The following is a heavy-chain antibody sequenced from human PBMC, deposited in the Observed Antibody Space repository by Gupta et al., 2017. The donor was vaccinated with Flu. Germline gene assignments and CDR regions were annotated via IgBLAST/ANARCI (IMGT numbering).Heavy chain of an antibody. CDR3: AISGWYSAYHYFLD. D-gene: IGHD5-12*01. CDR1: GFPFSNFA. Sequence: EVQLLESGGGLVQPGGSLRLSCAVSGFPFSNFAMRWCRQAPGQGLEWVSAINSSGVGTYYADSVRGRFTISRDNSKNSLYLQMNFLRTEDTAVYYCAISGWYSAYHYFLDWGQGTLVTVSS. J-gene: IGHJ4*02. CDR2: INSSGVGT. V-gene: IGHV3-23*01.